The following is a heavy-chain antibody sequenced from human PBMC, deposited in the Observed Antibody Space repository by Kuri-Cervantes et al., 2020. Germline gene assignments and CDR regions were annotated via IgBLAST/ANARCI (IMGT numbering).Heavy chain of an antibody. CDR2: INSDGSST. V-gene: IGHV3-74*01. CDR3: AKSRMVRGVLPFFDY. J-gene: IGHJ4*02. Sequence: GESLKISCAASGFTFSSYWMHWVRQAPGKGLVWVSRINSDGSSTSYADSVKGRFTISRDNAKNSLYLQMNSLRAEDTALYYCAKSRMVRGVLPFFDYWGQGTLVTVSS. CDR1: GFTFSSYW. D-gene: IGHD3-10*01.